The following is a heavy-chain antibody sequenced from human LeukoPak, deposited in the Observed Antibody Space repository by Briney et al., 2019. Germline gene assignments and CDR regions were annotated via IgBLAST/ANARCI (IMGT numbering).Heavy chain of an antibody. CDR2: INAGNGNT. CDR3: ARTCGSYPCSYYYGMDV. V-gene: IGHV1-3*01. CDR1: GYTFTSYA. J-gene: IGHJ6*02. Sequence: ASVKVSCKASGYTFTSYAMHWVRQAPGQRLEWMGWINAGNGNTKYSQKLQGRVTMTRDTSTSTAYMELRSLRSDDTAVFYCARTCGSYPCSYYYGMDVWGQGTTVTVSS. D-gene: IGHD1-26*01.